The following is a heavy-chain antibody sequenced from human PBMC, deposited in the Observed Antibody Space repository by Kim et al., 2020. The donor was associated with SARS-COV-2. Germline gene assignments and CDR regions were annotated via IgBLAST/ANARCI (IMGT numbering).Heavy chain of an antibody. Sequence: SVKVSCKASGGTFSSYAISWVRQAPGQGLEWMGRIIPILGIANYAQKFQGRVTITADKSTSTAYMELSSLRSEDTAVYYCAGGGGRITMVRGIWFDPWGQGTLVTVSS. J-gene: IGHJ5*02. D-gene: IGHD3-10*01. CDR2: IIPILGIA. V-gene: IGHV1-69*04. CDR3: AGGGGRITMVRGIWFDP. CDR1: GGTFSSYA.